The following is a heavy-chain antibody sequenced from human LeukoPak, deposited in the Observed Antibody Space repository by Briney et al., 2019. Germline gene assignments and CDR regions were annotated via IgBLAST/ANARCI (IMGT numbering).Heavy chain of an antibody. CDR2: IFYTGKI. D-gene: IGHD3-16*01. CDR1: GDSITTEHYW. CDR3: ARQLGVGVWALDR. V-gene: IGHV4-39*01. J-gene: IGHJ4*02. Sequence: SETLSLTCDVSGDSITTEHYWWGWLRQPPRKGLEWIAIIFYTGKIHDNPSLRNRISMSVDTSKDQFSLRLSGVTAADTAVYYCARQLGVGVWALDRWGQGTLVTVSS.